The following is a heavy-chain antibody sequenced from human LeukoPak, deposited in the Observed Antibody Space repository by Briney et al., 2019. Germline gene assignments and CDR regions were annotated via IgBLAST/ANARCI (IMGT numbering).Heavy chain of an antibody. D-gene: IGHD5-12*01. CDR3: ARWLSHKGDY. V-gene: IGHV1-18*01. J-gene: IGHJ4*02. CDR1: GYTFTNHG. CDR2: ISGGYINNT. Sequence: ASVKVSCKASGYTFTNHGFSWVRQAPGQGLEWMGWISGGYINNTNYAQKVQGRVTMTTDASTSTTYMELRSLRSDDTAVYYCARWLSHKGDYWGQGTLVTVSS.